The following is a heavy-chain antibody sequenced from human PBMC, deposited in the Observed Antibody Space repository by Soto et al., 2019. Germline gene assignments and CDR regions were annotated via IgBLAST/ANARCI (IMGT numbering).Heavy chain of an antibody. CDR3: AKDPRGYSYGYDVDY. V-gene: IGHV3-30*18. J-gene: IGHJ4*02. D-gene: IGHD5-18*01. Sequence: GGSLRLSCAASGLTFSSYGMHWVRRAPGKGLEWVATISYDGTNKNYADSVKGRFTISRDNSKNTLYLQMDSLKLEDTAVYYCAKDPRGYSYGYDVDYWGQGTLVTVSS. CDR2: ISYDGTNK. CDR1: GLTFSSYG.